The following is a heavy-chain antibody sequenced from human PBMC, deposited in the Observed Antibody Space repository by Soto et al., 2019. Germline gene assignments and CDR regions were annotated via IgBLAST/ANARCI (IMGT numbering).Heavy chain of an antibody. CDR3: ARSGSSTSCYDH. D-gene: IGHD2-2*01. CDR2: TRKKANTYTT. Sequence: PGGSLRLSCAASGFTFSDHYIDWVRQAPGKGLEWVGRTRKKANTYTTEYAASVKGRFIISRDESKNSLYLQMDSLKTEDTAVYYCARSGSSTSCYDHWGQGTLVTVSS. CDR1: GFTFSDHY. J-gene: IGHJ4*02. V-gene: IGHV3-72*01.